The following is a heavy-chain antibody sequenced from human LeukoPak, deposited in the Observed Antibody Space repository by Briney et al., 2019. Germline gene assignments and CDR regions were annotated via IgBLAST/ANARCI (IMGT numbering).Heavy chain of an antibody. J-gene: IGHJ4*02. Sequence: SETLSLTCTVSGGSVSSYYWSWIRQPPGKGLEWIGYIYYSGSTNYNPSLKSRVTISVDTSKNQFSLKLSSVTAADTAVYYCARDATYSGSYYGSDYWGQGTLVAVSS. CDR1: GGSVSSYY. D-gene: IGHD1-26*01. CDR3: ARDATYSGSYYGSDY. CDR2: IYYSGST. V-gene: IGHV4-59*02.